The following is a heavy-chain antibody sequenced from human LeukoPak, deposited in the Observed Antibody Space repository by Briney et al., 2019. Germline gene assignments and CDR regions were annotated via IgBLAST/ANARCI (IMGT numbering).Heavy chain of an antibody. Sequence: SETLSLTCTVSGGSISSHYWSWIRQPPGKGLEWIGYIYQSGTSNYNPSLKSRVTISVDLSKNQFSLKLRSVTAAGTAVYYCAREGYASGWNDFWGQGTLVTVSS. CDR1: GGSISSHY. J-gene: IGHJ4*02. CDR2: IYQSGTS. V-gene: IGHV4-59*11. CDR3: AREGYASGWNDF. D-gene: IGHD6-19*01.